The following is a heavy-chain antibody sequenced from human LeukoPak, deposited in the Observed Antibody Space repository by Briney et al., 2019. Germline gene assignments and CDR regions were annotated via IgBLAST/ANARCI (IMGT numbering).Heavy chain of an antibody. J-gene: IGHJ6*04. CDR2: ISYDGSNK. V-gene: IGHV3-30*04. CDR3: ARGLGYCSSTSCPYYYYGMDV. CDR1: GFTFSSYA. Sequence: GGSLRLSCAASGFTFSSYAMHWVRQAPGKGLEWGAVISYDGSNKYYADSVKGRFTISRDNSKNTLYLQMNSLRAEDTAVYYCARGLGYCSSTSCPYYYYGMDVWGKGTTVAVSS. D-gene: IGHD2-2*01.